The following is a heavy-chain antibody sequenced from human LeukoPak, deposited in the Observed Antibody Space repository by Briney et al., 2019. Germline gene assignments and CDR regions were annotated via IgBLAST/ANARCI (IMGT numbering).Heavy chain of an antibody. CDR1: GGSVSSGTYY. Sequence: PSGTLSLTCTVSGGSVSSGTYYWSWIRQPPGKGLEWIGYIYYSGSTNYNPSLKSRVTISVDTSMNQFSLKLSSVTAADTAVYYCARANPYDILTGYYRVIDYWGQGTLVTVSS. V-gene: IGHV4-61*01. D-gene: IGHD3-9*01. CDR3: ARANPYDILTGYYRVIDY. J-gene: IGHJ4*02. CDR2: IYYSGST.